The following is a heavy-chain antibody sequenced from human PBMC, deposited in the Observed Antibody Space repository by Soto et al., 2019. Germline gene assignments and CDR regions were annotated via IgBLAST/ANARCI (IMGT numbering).Heavy chain of an antibody. CDR2: IKQDGSEK. D-gene: IGHD2-2*01. V-gene: IGHV3-7*05. CDR1: GFTFSTYW. CDR3: ASRYLEYCSSASCSAPYDF. Sequence: EVQLVESGGGLVQPGGSLRLSCAASGFTFSTYWMSWVRQAPGKGLEWVANIKQDGSEKYYVDSVKGRFTISRDNTKKSLYLHMNSLRAEDTAVYYCASRYLEYCSSASCSAPYDFWGQGTLVTVSS. J-gene: IGHJ4*02.